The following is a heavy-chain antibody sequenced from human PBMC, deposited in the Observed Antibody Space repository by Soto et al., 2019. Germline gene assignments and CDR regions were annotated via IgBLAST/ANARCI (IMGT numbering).Heavy chain of an antibody. CDR1: GFTFSSYA. CDR3: ATRITMIVVVTGHDAFDI. Sequence: GRSLRLSCAASGFTFSSYAMSWVRQAPGKGLEWVSAISGSGGSTYYADSVKGRFTISRDNSKNTLYLQMNSLRAEDTAVYYCATRITMIVVVTGHDAFDIWGQGTMVT. CDR2: ISGSGGST. J-gene: IGHJ3*02. D-gene: IGHD3-22*01. V-gene: IGHV3-23*01.